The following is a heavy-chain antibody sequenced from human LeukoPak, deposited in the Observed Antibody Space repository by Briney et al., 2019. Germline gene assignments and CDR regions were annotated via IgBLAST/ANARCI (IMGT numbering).Heavy chain of an antibody. CDR2: IQQDGSEK. J-gene: IGHJ4*02. D-gene: IGHD5-18*01. CDR1: GFTFSDYW. CDR3: ARDPGFSYGIDF. V-gene: IGHV3-7*01. Sequence: AGESLRLSCAASGFTFSDYWMSWVRQAPGKGLEWVANIQQDGSEKYYVDSVKGRFTISRDNAKKSLFLQVSSLRGEDTAVYYCARDPGFSYGIDFWGQGTLVTVSS.